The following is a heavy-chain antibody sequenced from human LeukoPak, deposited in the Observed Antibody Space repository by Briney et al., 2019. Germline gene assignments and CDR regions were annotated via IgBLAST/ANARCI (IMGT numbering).Heavy chain of an antibody. V-gene: IGHV1-69*13. Sequence: SVKVSCKASGGTFSSYAISWVRRAPGQGLEWMGGIIPIFGTANYAQKFQGRVTITADESTSTAYMELSSLRSEDTAVYYCASPTYYYDSSGYSYHRYYYYGMDVWGQGTTVTVSS. CDR2: IIPIFGTA. D-gene: IGHD3-22*01. CDR1: GGTFSSYA. CDR3: ASPTYYYDSSGYSYHRYYYYGMDV. J-gene: IGHJ6*02.